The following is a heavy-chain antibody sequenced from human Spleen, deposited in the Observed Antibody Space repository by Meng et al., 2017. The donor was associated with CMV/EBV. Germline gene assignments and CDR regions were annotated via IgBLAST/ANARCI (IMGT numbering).Heavy chain of an antibody. V-gene: IGHV1-3*02. J-gene: IGHJ4*02. D-gene: IGHD5-12*01. CDR3: VGATTY. Sequence: ASVKVSCKTSGYTFTSYAIQWVRQAPGQGLEWVGWSNGGNGYTKYSQEFQGRVTIIRDTCANTAYMELRSLRSDDTAVYYCVGATTYWGQGTLVTVSS. CDR1: GYTFTSYA. CDR2: SNGGNGYT.